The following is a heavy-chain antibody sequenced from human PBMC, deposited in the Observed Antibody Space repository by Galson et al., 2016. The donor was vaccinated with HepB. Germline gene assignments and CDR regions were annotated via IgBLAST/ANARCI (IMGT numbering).Heavy chain of an antibody. CDR3: ARRRTMGSPSDYSDLHWLHP. V-gene: IGHV4-34*01. CDR1: SGSFSGYY. Sequence: LSLTCAVYSGSFSGYYWSWIRQPPGKGLEWIGEINHSGSTNYNPSLKSRVTISVDTSKDQFSLKLSSVTAADTAVYYCARRRTMGSPSDYSDLHWLHPWGQGTLVTVSS. J-gene: IGHJ5*02. D-gene: IGHD3-22*01. CDR2: INHSGST.